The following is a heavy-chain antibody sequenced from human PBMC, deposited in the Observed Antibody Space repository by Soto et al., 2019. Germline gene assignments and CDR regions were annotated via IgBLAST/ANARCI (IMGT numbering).Heavy chain of an antibody. CDR3: AREVYYYDSSGYYSPFDY. CDR1: GGSFSGYY. CDR2: INHSGST. J-gene: IGHJ4*02. D-gene: IGHD3-22*01. Sequence: PSETLSLTCXVYGGSFSGYYWSWIRQPPGKGLEWIGEINHSGSTNYNPSLKSRVTISVDTSKNQFSLKLSSVTAADTAVYYCAREVYYYDSSGYYSPFDYWGQGTLVTVS. V-gene: IGHV4-34*01.